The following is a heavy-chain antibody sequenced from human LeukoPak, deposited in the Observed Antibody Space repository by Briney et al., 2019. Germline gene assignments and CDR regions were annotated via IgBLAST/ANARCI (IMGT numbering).Heavy chain of an antibody. D-gene: IGHD5-18*01. Sequence: GASVKVSCKASGYTFTGYYMHWVRQAPGQGLEWMGWINPNSGGTNYAQKFQGRVTMTRDTSISTAYMELSRLRSDDTAVYYCARWGYSYGSRTFDYWGQGTLVTVSS. J-gene: IGHJ4*02. V-gene: IGHV1-2*02. CDR3: ARWGYSYGSRTFDY. CDR1: GYTFTGYY. CDR2: INPNSGGT.